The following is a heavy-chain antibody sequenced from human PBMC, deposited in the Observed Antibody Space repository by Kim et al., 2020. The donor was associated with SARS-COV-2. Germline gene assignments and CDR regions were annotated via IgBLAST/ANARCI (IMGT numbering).Heavy chain of an antibody. Sequence: SETLSLTCTVSGASISTYYWSWIRQSPGKGLEWIGYIFHSGSTNYNPSLTSQVTISLETARSHFSLELTSVTAADTPVYFCARAWGGVGSLRNYYFDYWGQGILVTVSS. J-gene: IGHJ4*02. V-gene: IGHV4-59*01. CDR3: ARAWGGVGSLRNYYFDY. CDR2: IFHSGST. D-gene: IGHD1-7*01. CDR1: GASISTYY.